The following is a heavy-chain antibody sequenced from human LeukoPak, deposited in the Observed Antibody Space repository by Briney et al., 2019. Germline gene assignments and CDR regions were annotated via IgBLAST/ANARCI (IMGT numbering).Heavy chain of an antibody. D-gene: IGHD2-21*01. J-gene: IGHJ4*02. CDR3: ARRATDWYFDY. CDR2: IYYSGST. CDR1: GGSIGTYY. V-gene: IGHV4-59*08. Sequence: SETLSLTCTVSGGSIGTYYWSWIRQPPGKGLEWIGYIYYSGSTNYNPSLKSRVTISVDTSKNQSSLKLSSVTAADTAVYYCARRATDWYFDYWGQGTLVTVSS.